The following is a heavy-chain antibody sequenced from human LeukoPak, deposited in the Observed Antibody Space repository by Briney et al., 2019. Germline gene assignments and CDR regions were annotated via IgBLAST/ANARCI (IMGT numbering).Heavy chain of an antibody. D-gene: IGHD2-15*01. CDR1: GFTFSSYS. J-gene: IGHJ4*02. CDR2: ISSSSSYI. CDR3: ASLTDIEVGAVRY. Sequence: TGGSLRLSCAASGFTFSSYSMSWVRQVPGKGLEWVSSISSSSSYIYYADSLKGRFTISRDNAKNSLYLQMNSLRAEDTAVYYCASLTDIEVGAVRYWGQGTLVTVSS. V-gene: IGHV3-21*01.